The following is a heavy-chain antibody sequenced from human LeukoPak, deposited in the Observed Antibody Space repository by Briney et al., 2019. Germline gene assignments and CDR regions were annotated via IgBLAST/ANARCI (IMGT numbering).Heavy chain of an antibody. Sequence: SETLSLTCTVSGDSIRITYWSWIRQSAGKGLEWIGRIYTSRSSNSAASLSGITDYTPSLKSRVTMSADTSKRQFSLKLSSVTAADTAVYYCARGWGSSWYYFDYWGQGTLVTVSS. CDR1: GDSIRITY. CDR2: IYTSRSS. V-gene: IGHV4-4*07. D-gene: IGHD6-13*01. CDR3: ARGWGSSWYYFDY. J-gene: IGHJ4*02.